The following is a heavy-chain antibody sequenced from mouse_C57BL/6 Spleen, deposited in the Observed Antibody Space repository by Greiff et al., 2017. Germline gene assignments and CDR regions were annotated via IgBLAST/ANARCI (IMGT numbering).Heavy chain of an antibody. CDR3: ARDGLWEEYYFDY. Sequence: KLMESGGGLVKPGGSLKLSCAASGFTFSSYAMSWVRQTPEKRLEWVATISDGGSYTSYPDNVKGRFTISRDNAKNNLYLQMSHLKSEDTAMYYCARDGLWEEYYFDYWGQGTTLTVSS. CDR1: GFTFSSYA. J-gene: IGHJ2*01. CDR2: ISDGGSYT. D-gene: IGHD1-1*02. V-gene: IGHV5-4*01.